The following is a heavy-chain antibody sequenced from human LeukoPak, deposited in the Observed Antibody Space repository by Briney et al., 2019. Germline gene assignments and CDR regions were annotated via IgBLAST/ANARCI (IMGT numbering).Heavy chain of an antibody. CDR2: ISYDGSNK. D-gene: IGHD1-26*01. Sequence: GGSLRLSCAASGFTFSSYAMHWVRQAPGKGLEWVAVISYDGSNKYYADSVKGRFTISRDNSKNTLYLQMNSLRADDTAVYYCSIYSGSLANDYWGQGTLVTVSS. V-gene: IGHV3-30-3*01. CDR3: SIYSGSLANDY. CDR1: GFTFSSYA. J-gene: IGHJ4*02.